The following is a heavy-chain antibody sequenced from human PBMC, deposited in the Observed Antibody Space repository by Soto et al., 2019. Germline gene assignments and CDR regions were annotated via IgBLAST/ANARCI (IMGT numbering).Heavy chain of an antibody. J-gene: IGHJ5*02. CDR3: XXXXXXXXSWYESWFDP. V-gene: IGHV4-39*01. D-gene: IGHD6-13*01. CDR1: GGSISSSYYY. CDR2: IYYSGAT. Sequence: QLQLQESGPGLVKPSETLSLTCSVSGGSISSSYYYWAWIRQPPGKGLEWIGTIYYSGATHSNPSLESRVTMSVDTSKNQLSLRLTSVTAADTAVXXXXXXXXXXXSWYESWFDPWGQGTLVTVSS.